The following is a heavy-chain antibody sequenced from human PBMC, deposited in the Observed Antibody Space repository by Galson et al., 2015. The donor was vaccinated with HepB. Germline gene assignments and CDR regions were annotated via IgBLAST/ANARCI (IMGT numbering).Heavy chain of an antibody. CDR3: ARELSGYDLGVGWFDP. J-gene: IGHJ5*02. D-gene: IGHD5-12*01. Sequence: TLSLTCSVSGGSISSGIHYWSWVRQHPGKGLEWFGYIYYNGSTYYNPSLKSRVTISLDTSKNQFSLKLSSLTAADTAVYYCARELSGYDLGVGWFDPWGQGTLVTVSS. CDR1: GGSISSGIHY. V-gene: IGHV4-30-4*08. CDR2: IYYNGST.